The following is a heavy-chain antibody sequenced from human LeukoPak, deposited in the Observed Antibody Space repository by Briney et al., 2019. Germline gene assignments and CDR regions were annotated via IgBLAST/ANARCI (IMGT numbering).Heavy chain of an antibody. CDR1: GYTFTGYY. V-gene: IGHV1-2*02. CDR2: INPNSGGT. Sequence: ASVKVSRKASGYTFTGYYMHWVRQAPGQGLEWMGWINPNSGGTNYAQKFQGRVTMTRDTSISTAYMELSRLRSDDTAVYYCARVRKYCSSTSCYDPLVYWGQGTLVTVSS. D-gene: IGHD2-2*01. CDR3: ARVRKYCSSTSCYDPLVY. J-gene: IGHJ4*02.